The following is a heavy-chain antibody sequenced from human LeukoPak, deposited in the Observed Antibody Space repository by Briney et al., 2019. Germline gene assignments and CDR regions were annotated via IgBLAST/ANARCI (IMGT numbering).Heavy chain of an antibody. D-gene: IGHD2-21*01. CDR3: ARDSDYAGDGYGDWLDP. J-gene: IGHJ5*02. CDR2: ISTYTGIT. V-gene: IGHV1-18*01. Sequence: SVNFSCKASGYRFISYGLSWVRQAPGQGFEWLGWISTYTGITHYAENFKDRINMTADTSTTTAYMALRGLRHDDTAIYYCARDSDYAGDGYGDWLDPWGQGSLVMVTS. CDR1: GYRFISYG.